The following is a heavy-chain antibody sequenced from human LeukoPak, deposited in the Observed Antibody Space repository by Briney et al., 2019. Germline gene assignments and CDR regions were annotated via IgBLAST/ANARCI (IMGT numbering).Heavy chain of an antibody. CDR3: ARLPGEWELLAFDY. CDR2: IYYSGST. CDR1: GFTFSSYA. J-gene: IGHJ4*02. V-gene: IGHV4-39*01. D-gene: IGHD1-26*01. Sequence: GSLRLSCAASGFTFSSYAMSWVRQPPGKGLEWIGSIYYSGSTYYNPSLKSRVTISVDTSKNQFSLKLSSVTAADTAVYYCARLPGEWELLAFDYWGQGTLVTVSS.